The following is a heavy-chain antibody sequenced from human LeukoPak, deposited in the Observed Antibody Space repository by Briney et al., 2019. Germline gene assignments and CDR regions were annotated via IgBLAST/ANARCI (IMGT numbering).Heavy chain of an antibody. Sequence: GGSLRHSCAASGFPFSNYAMHWVRQVPGKGLEWLAVISYEGVNKYYTDSVKGRFTISRDNAKNSLDLQMNSLRAEDTAVYFCAGEFTFWGQGTLVTVSS. CDR2: ISYEGVNK. CDR1: GFPFSNYA. J-gene: IGHJ4*02. CDR3: AGEFTF. V-gene: IGHV3-30-3*01.